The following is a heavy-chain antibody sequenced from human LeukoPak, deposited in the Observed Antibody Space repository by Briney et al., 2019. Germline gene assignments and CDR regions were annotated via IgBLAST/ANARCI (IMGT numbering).Heavy chain of an antibody. CDR1: GFTFSSYS. J-gene: IGHJ4*02. V-gene: IGHV3-48*01. CDR3: ATAASYGDHQIYFDN. Sequence: GGSLRLSCAASGFTFSSYSMNWVRQAPGKGLEWVSYISSSSSTIYYADSMRGRFTISRDNSRKMLYLQIDSLRSEDTAVYFCATAASYGDHQIYFDNWGQGSLVTVSS. D-gene: IGHD2-21*02. CDR2: ISSSSSTI.